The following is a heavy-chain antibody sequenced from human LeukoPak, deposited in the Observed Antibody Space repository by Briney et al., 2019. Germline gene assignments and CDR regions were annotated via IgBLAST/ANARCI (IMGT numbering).Heavy chain of an antibody. CDR3: ASDLVY. CDR1: GFAFSDYY. V-gene: IGHV3-53*01. D-gene: IGHD2-8*02. CDR2: IYGVDGT. J-gene: IGHJ4*02. Sequence: GGSLRLSCAASGFAFSDYYMNWVRRAPGKGLEWVSVIYGVDGTSYADSVKGRFTISRDNSKNTVYLQMNSLRAEDTAVYYCASDLVYWGQGTLVTVSS.